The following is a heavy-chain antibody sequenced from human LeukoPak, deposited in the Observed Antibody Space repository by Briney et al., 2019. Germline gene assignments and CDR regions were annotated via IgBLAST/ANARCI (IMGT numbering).Heavy chain of an antibody. CDR1: GGSISSSSYS. D-gene: IGHD3-3*01. V-gene: IGHV4-39*07. CDR3: AREVWSGYHYYYYYYMDV. J-gene: IGHJ6*03. Sequence: SETLSLTCTVSGGSISSSSYSWGWIRQPPGKGLEWTGSIYYSGSTYYNPSLKSRVTISVDTSKNQFSLKLSSVTAADTAVYYCAREVWSGYHYYYYYYMDVWGKGTTVTVSS. CDR2: IYYSGST.